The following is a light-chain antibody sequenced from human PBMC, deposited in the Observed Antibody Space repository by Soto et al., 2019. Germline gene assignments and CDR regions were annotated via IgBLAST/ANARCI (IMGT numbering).Light chain of an antibody. J-gene: IGLJ1*01. CDR1: SSDVGRYNY. CDR2: DVT. Sequence: QSALTQPASVSGSPGQSITISCTGTSSDVGRYNYVSWYQQYPGRAPKLIIFDVTNRPSGVSPRFSGSKSGNTASLTISGLQAADEADYYCSSYTTSSTYVFGTGTKVTVL. CDR3: SSYTTSSTYV. V-gene: IGLV2-14*03.